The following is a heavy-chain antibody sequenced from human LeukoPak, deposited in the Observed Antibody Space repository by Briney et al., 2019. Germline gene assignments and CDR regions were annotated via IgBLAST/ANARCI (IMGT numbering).Heavy chain of an antibody. CDR2: ISWNSGSI. J-gene: IGHJ4*02. D-gene: IGHD6-13*01. Sequence: PGGSLRLSCAASGFTFDDYAMHWVRQAPGKGLEWVSGISWNSGSIGYADSVKGRFTISRDNTKNSLYLQMSSLRTEDTALYYCARDIAPAAGTSSGFDYWGQGTLVTVSS. CDR3: ARDIAPAAGTSSGFDY. V-gene: IGHV3-9*01. CDR1: GFTFDDYA.